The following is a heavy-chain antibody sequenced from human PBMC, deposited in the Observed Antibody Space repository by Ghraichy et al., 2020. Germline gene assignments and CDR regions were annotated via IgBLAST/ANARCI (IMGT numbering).Heavy chain of an antibody. CDR3: ARSIGGIDY. J-gene: IGHJ4*02. Sequence: GGSLRLSCAASGLTVSSNFMSWVRQAPGKGLEWVSLIYSTSTTYYADSVKGRFTISRDNSKNTVYLQMNSLSAEDTAVYYCARSIGGIDYWGQGTLVTVSS. CDR2: IYSTSTT. V-gene: IGHV3-53*01. CDR1: GLTVSSNF. D-gene: IGHD3-16*02.